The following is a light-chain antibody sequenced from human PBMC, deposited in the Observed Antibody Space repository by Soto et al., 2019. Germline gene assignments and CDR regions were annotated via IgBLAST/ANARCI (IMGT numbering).Light chain of an antibody. CDR3: QQANSFPRT. CDR1: TAISTG. J-gene: IGKJ1*01. V-gene: IGKV1D-12*01. CDR2: SAS. Sequence: DIQMTQSPSSVSASVGDRVTITCRSSTAISTGFDWYQQNPGKAPKRLIYSASNLQSGVPSRFSGSGSGTDFTLTSSSLQPEDLATYYCQQANSFPRTFGQGTKVEIK.